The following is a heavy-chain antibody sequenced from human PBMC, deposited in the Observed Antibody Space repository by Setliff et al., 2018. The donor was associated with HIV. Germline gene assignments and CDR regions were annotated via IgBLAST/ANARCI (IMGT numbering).Heavy chain of an antibody. CDR2: INTKTGNP. CDR3: ARDSPELREYYFDS. V-gene: IGHV1-3*04. J-gene: IGHJ4*02. CDR1: GYNVTVSA. D-gene: IGHD1-7*01. Sequence: ASVKVSCKASGYNVTVSAINWVRQAPGQALEWLGWINTKTGNPTYAQGRVTLTVEKSTSTVYMELSSLTSEDTAIYYCARDSPELREYYFDSWGQGTRVTVSS.